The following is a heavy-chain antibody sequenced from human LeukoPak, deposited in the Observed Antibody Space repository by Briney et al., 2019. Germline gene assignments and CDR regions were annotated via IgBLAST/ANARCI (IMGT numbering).Heavy chain of an antibody. CDR1: GFTFSSYT. Sequence: PGGSLRLSCAASGFTFSSYTMTWVRQTPGKGLEWVSSNIDFAASLKGRFTVSRDNAKNSLYLQMNSLRGDDTAVYYCARDNGGYYDSSTSQGFWGQGTLVTVSS. V-gene: IGHV3-21*01. CDR3: ARDNGGYYDSSTSQGF. J-gene: IGHJ4*02. D-gene: IGHD3-3*01. CDR2: NI.